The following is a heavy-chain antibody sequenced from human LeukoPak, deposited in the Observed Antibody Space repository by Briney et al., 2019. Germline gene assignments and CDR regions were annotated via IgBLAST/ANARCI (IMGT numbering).Heavy chain of an antibody. V-gene: IGHV3-30*03. J-gene: IGHJ4*02. CDR2: ISYDGSNK. CDR1: GFPFSSYW. D-gene: IGHD6-19*01. Sequence: GGSLRLSCVASGFPFSSYWMTWVRQAPGKGLEWVAVISYDGSNKYYADSVKGRFTISRDNSKNTLYLQMNSLRAEDTAVYYCARDSSGWYGGFDYWGQGTLVTVSS. CDR3: ARDSSGWYGGFDY.